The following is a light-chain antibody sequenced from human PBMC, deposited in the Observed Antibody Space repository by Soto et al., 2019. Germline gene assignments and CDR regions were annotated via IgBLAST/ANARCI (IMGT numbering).Light chain of an antibody. CDR3: QHYGNSPWT. CDR2: GVS. Sequence: EIELPMFPSTMSFSPVETSTLSCDPSQSLTSSYLAWYQQRPGQAPSLLIYGVSSRATGIPDRFSGSGSGTDFTLTITRLEPEDFAVYYCQHYGNSPWTFGQGTKVDIK. CDR1: QSLTSSY. J-gene: IGKJ1*01. V-gene: IGKV3-20*01.